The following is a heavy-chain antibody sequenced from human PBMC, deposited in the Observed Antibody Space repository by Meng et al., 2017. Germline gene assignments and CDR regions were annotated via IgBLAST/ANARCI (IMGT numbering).Heavy chain of an antibody. CDR2: ISGSGGST. V-gene: IGHV3-23*01. D-gene: IGHD3-3*01. CDR1: GFTFSNAW. Sequence: GESLKISCAASGFTFSNAWMSWVRQAPGKGLEWVSAISGSGGSTYYADSVKGRFTISRDNSKNTLYLQMNSLRAEDTAVYYCAKEGGAGITIFGVNWFDPWGQGTLVTVSS. CDR3: AKEGGAGITIFGVNWFDP. J-gene: IGHJ5*02.